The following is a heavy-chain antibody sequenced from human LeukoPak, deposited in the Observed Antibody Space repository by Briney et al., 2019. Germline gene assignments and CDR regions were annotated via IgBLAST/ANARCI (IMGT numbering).Heavy chain of an antibody. Sequence: GGSLRLSCAASGFSFSSYSMNWVRQAPGKGLEWVSYISSSSSTIYYADSVKGRFTISRDNAKNSLYLQMNSLRAEDTAVYYCSRLPDPWGQGTLVTVSS. CDR3: SRLPDP. CDR1: GFSFSSYS. CDR2: ISSSSSTI. V-gene: IGHV3-48*01. J-gene: IGHJ5*02.